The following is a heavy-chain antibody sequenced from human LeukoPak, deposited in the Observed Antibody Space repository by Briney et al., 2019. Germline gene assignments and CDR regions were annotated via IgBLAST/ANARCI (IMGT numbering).Heavy chain of an antibody. D-gene: IGHD1-26*01. J-gene: IGHJ4*02. Sequence: GGSLRLSCAASGFTFSSYAMHWVRQAPGKGLEWVAVISYDGSNKYYADSVKGRFTISRDNAKNSLYLQMNSLRAEDTAVYYCARETYSGSSQPMGYWGQGTLVTVSS. V-gene: IGHV3-30-3*01. CDR1: GFTFSSYA. CDR2: ISYDGSNK. CDR3: ARETYSGSSQPMGY.